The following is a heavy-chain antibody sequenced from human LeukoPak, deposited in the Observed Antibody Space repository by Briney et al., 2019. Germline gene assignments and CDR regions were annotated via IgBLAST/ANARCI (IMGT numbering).Heavy chain of an antibody. Sequence: SETLSLTCSVYGGSFCGYYWSWIRQTLGKGREWVWEINRTGSTNYNPSLKSRVTISVDTSKNQFSLKLSSVTAADTAVYYCARGYYSSGWFDYWGQGTLVTVSS. CDR1: GGSFCGYY. V-gene: IGHV4-34*01. CDR3: ARGYYSSGWFDY. J-gene: IGHJ4*02. D-gene: IGHD6-19*01. CDR2: INRTGST.